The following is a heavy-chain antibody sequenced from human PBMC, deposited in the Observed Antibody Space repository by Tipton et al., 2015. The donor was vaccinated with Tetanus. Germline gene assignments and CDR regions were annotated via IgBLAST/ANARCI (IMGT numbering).Heavy chain of an antibody. CDR2: VYSTATT. D-gene: IGHD4-17*01. J-gene: IGHJ4*02. V-gene: IGHV5-51*01. Sequence: QLVQSGAEVKKPGESLKMSCKGSGYSFTNYWIGWVRQLPGKGPEWIGYVYSTATTYYNPSLKSRVTISVDTSKNQFSLKLTSVTAADTAVYYCARGEAYGDYPAMYFFDNWGQGTLLTVPS. CDR1: GYSFTNYW. CDR3: ARGEAYGDYPAMYFFDN.